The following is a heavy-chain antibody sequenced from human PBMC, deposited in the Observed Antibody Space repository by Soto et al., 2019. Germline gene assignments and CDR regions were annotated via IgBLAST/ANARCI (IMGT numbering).Heavy chain of an antibody. V-gene: IGHV3-9*01. D-gene: IGHD3-16*01. CDR2: INWIGVNK. CDR1: GFIFEDFA. Sequence: EVQLVESGGGLEQPGRSLRLSCTVSGFIFEDFAMHWVRQAPGQGLEWVSGINWIGVNKGYAESVLGRFTISRDNAKKSLYLDMNYLRPEDTALYFCAKDVDRLGELWGYFQNWGQGALVTVSS. CDR3: AKDVDRLGELWGYFQN. J-gene: IGHJ1*01.